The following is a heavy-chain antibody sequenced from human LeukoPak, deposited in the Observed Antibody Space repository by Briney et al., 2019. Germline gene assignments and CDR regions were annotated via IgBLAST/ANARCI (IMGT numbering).Heavy chain of an antibody. D-gene: IGHD3-10*01. V-gene: IGHV1-2*02. CDR1: GYTFTGYY. CDR3: ARLGRSGNWFDP. Sequence: ASVKVSCKASGYTFTGYYMHWVRQAPGQGPGWMGWINPNSGGTNYAQKFQGRVTMTRDTSISTAYMELSRLRSDDTAVYYCARLGRSGNWFDPWGQGTLVTVSS. CDR2: INPNSGGT. J-gene: IGHJ5*02.